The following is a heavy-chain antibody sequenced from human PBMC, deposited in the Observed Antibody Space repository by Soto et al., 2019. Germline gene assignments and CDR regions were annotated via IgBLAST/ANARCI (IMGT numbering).Heavy chain of an antibody. V-gene: IGHV4-39*01. CDR3: ASIVVVVAAYYYFDY. Sequence: SETLSLTCTVSGGSISSSSYYRGWIRQPPGKGLEWIGSIYYSGSTYYNPSLKSRVTISVDTSKNQFSLKLSSVTAADTAVYYCASIVVVVAAYYYFDYWGQGTLVTVSS. CDR1: GGSISSSSYY. CDR2: IYYSGST. D-gene: IGHD2-15*01. J-gene: IGHJ4*02.